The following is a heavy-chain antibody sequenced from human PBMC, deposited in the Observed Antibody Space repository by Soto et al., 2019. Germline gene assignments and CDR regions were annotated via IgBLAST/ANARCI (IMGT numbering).Heavy chain of an antibody. J-gene: IGHJ4*02. CDR3: ARSIGSGGVVGGFDY. D-gene: IGHD3-3*01. V-gene: IGHV1-69*01. CDR2: IIPIFETP. CDR1: GGTFNNYA. Sequence: QVQLVQSGAEVKMPGSAVKVSCKASGGTFNNYAMNWVRQVPGQGLEWMGGIIPIFETPRYAPNFQSRVAITVDDSSTTAYMELSSLRSDDTAIYYCARSIGSGGVVGGFDYWGQGTLVTVSS.